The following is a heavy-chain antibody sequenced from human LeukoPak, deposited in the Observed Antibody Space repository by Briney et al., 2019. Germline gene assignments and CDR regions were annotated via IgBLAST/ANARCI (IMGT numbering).Heavy chain of an antibody. CDR3: AREWYSGYDYGY. J-gene: IGHJ4*02. D-gene: IGHD5-12*01. CDR2: ISSSSSYI. Sequence: GGSLRLSCAASGFTFSSYSMNWVRQAPGKGLEWVSSISSSSSYIYYADSVKGRFTISRDNAKNSLYLQMNSLRAEDTAVYYCAREWYSGYDYGYWGQGTLVTVSS. V-gene: IGHV3-21*01. CDR1: GFTFSSYS.